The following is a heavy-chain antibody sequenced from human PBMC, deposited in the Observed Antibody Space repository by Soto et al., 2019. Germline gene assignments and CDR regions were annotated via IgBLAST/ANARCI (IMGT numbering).Heavy chain of an antibody. CDR2: ISAYNGNT. Sequence: QVQLVQSGAEVKKPGASVKVSCKASGYTFTNFGISWVRQAPGQGLEWMGWISAYNGNTNHGQNFQGRVTMTTDTSTSTAYMELRSLSSDDTAVYHCAGGGTPIDYWGQGTLVTVSS. CDR1: GYTFTNFG. V-gene: IGHV1-18*01. D-gene: IGHD3-16*01. CDR3: AGGGTPIDY. J-gene: IGHJ4*02.